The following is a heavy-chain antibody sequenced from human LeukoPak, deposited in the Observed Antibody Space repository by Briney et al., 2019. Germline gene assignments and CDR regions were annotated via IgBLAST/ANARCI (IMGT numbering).Heavy chain of an antibody. CDR3: AKLLTARGDRDY. J-gene: IGHJ4*02. CDR2: ISGSGGST. V-gene: IGHV3-23*01. D-gene: IGHD2-15*01. CDR1: GFTFSSYA. Sequence: PGGSLRLSCAASGFTFSSYAMSWVRQAPGKRLEWVSAISGSGGSTYYADSVKGRFTIFRDNSKNTLYLQMNSLRAEDTAVYYCAKLLTARGDRDYWGQGTLVTVSS.